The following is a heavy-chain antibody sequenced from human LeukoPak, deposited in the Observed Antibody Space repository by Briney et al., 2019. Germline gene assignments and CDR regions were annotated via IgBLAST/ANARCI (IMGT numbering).Heavy chain of an antibody. J-gene: IGHJ5*02. D-gene: IGHD4-17*01. CDR3: ARSPVTTWWFAP. CDR1: GGSISSGSYF. CDR2: IYRSGST. Sequence: PSETLSLTCTVSGGSISSGSYFWNWIRQPAGKGLEWIGRIYRSGSTNYNPSLKSRVTISVDTSKNQLSLKLSSVTAADPAVYFCARSPVTTWWFAPWGKGTLVTVSS. V-gene: IGHV4-61*02.